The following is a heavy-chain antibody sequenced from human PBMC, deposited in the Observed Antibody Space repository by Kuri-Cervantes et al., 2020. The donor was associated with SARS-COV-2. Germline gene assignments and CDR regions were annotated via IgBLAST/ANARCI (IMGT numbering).Heavy chain of an antibody. J-gene: IGHJ4*02. D-gene: IGHD2-2*02. CDR3: ARFWEGYCSSTSCYTPRGFDD. V-gene: IGHV4-34*01. CDR2: INHSGST. Sequence: GSLRLSCTVSGGTISSHYWSWIRQPPGKGLEWIGKINHSGSTNYNPSLKSRDTISVDTSKNQFSLKLSSVTAAETAVYYCARFWEGYCSSTSCYTPRGFDDWGQGTLVTVSS. CDR1: GGTISSHY.